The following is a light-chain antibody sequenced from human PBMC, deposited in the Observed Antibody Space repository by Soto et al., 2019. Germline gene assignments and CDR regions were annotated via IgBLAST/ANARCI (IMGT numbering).Light chain of an antibody. J-gene: IGKJ5*01. CDR1: QSVSSSH. Sequence: EIVWTQSPGTLSLSPGERATLSCRASQSVSSSHLAWYQHKPGQAPRLLIYAASSRATGSPDRFSGGGSGTDFTLTISRLEPEDFAVYYCQQYGSSITFGQGTRLEIK. CDR2: AAS. CDR3: QQYGSSIT. V-gene: IGKV3-20*01.